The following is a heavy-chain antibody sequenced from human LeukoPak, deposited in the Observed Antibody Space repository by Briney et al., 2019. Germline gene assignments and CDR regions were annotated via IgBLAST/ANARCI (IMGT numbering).Heavy chain of an antibody. Sequence: SVKVSCKASGGTFSGYAISWVRQAPGQGLEWMGGIIPIFGTANYAQKFQGRVTITADKSTSTAYMELSSLRSEDTAVYYCARAPLYSSGWTNYFDYWGQGTLVTVSS. CDR2: IIPIFGTA. CDR1: GGTFSGYA. CDR3: ARAPLYSSGWTNYFDY. V-gene: IGHV1-69*06. J-gene: IGHJ4*02. D-gene: IGHD6-19*01.